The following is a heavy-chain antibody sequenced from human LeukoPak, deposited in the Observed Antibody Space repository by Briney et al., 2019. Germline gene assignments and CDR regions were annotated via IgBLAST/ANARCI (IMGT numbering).Heavy chain of an antibody. CDR2: IYPGDSDT. Sequence: GESLKISCKGAGYSFTSYWIGWVRQMPGKGLEWMGIIYPGDSDTRYSPSFQGQVTISADKSISTAYLQWSSLKASDTAMYYCARGDCSSTSCYDVDYWGQGTLVTVSS. D-gene: IGHD2-2*01. J-gene: IGHJ4*02. V-gene: IGHV5-51*01. CDR3: ARGDCSSTSCYDVDY. CDR1: GYSFTSYW.